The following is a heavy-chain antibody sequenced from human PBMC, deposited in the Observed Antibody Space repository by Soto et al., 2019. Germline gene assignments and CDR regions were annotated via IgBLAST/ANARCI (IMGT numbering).Heavy chain of an antibody. V-gene: IGHV3-48*02. CDR2: ISSSSSTI. J-gene: IGHJ5*02. CDR3: ARDPGVIVGAKNFDP. CDR1: GFTFSSYS. Sequence: EVQLVESGGGLVQPGGSLRLSCAASGFTFSSYSMNWVRQAPGKGLEWVSYISSSSSTIYYADSVKGRFTISRDNAKNSLYLKMNSLRDEDTAVYYCARDPGVIVGAKNFDPWGQGTLVTVSS. D-gene: IGHD1-26*01.